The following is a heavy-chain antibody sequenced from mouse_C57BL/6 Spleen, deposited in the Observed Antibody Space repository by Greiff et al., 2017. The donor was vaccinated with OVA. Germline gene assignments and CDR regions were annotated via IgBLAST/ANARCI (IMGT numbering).Heavy chain of an antibody. CDR3: ARHTLLQRGAMDY. Sequence: EVKLVESGGGLVQPGGSLKLSCAASGFTFSDYGMAWVRQAPRKGPEWVAFISNLAYSIYYADTVTGRFTISRENAKNTLYLEMSSLRSEDTAMYYCARHTLLQRGAMDYWGKGTSVTVSS. J-gene: IGHJ4*01. CDR1: GFTFSDYG. CDR2: ISNLAYSI. D-gene: IGHD2-12*01. V-gene: IGHV5-15*01.